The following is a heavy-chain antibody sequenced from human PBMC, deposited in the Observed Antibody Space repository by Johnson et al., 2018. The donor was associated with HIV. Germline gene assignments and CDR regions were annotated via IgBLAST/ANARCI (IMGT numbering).Heavy chain of an antibody. J-gene: IGHJ3*02. Sequence: VLLVESGGGLIQPGGSLRLSCAASGFTVSSNYMSWVRQAPGKGLEWVSVIYSGGSTYYADSVKGRFTISRDNSKNTLYLQMNSLRAEDTALYYCARDGYYDSGSDPLDIWGQVTMVTVSS. V-gene: IGHV3-53*01. CDR1: GFTVSSNY. D-gene: IGHD3-10*01. CDR2: IYSGGST. CDR3: ARDGYYDSGSDPLDI.